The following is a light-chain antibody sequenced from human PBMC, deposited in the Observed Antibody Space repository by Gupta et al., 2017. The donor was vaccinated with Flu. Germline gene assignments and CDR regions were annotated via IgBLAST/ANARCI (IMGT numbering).Light chain of an antibody. V-gene: IGKV4-1*01. CDR1: QSVLYSSNNKNY. Sequence: GMTQSPDSLAVSLGERATINCKSSQSVLYSSNNKNYLAWYQQKPVQPPKLLIYWASTRESGVPDRFSGSGSGTDFTLTISSLQAEDVAVYYCQQYYSTPLTFGGGTKVEIK. CDR3: QQYYSTPLT. J-gene: IGKJ4*01. CDR2: WAS.